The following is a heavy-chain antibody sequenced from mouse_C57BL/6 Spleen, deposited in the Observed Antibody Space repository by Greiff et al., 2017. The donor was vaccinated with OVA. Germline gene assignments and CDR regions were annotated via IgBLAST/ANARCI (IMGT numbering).Heavy chain of an antibody. V-gene: IGHV1-72*01. J-gene: IGHJ3*01. D-gene: IGHD1-1*01. CDR2: IDLNSGGT. Sequence: QVQLQQPGAELVKPGASVKLSCKASGYTFTSYWMHWVKQRPGRGLEWIGRIDLNSGGTKYNEKFKSKATLTVDKPSSTAYMQLSSLTSEDSAVYYCASYGSSSFAYWGQGTLVTVSA. CDR3: ASYGSSSFAY. CDR1: GYTFTSYW.